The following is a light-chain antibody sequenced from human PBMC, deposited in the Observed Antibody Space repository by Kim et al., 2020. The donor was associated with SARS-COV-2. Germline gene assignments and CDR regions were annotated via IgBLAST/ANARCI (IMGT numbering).Light chain of an antibody. CDR2: NAS. CDR3: QQYTSYPIT. J-gene: IGKJ5*01. V-gene: IGKV1D-16*01. Sequence: ASVGDRVTITCRASQDVERRFVWYQQKPEKAPKSLIFNASSLQTGVPSRFSGSGSGTDFTLTITSLQPEDFAIYYCQQYTSYPITFGQGTRLEIK. CDR1: QDVERR.